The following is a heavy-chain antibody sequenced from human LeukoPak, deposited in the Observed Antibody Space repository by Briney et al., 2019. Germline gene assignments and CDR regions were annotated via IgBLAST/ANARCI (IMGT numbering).Heavy chain of an antibody. CDR2: INPSGRST. Sequence: ASVKVSCKASGYTFTSYYMHWVRQAPGQGLEWMEIINPSGRSTSYAQKFQGRVTMTRDTSTSTVYMELSSLRSEDTAVYYCARDQGSSGYQPPQFDYWGQGTLVTVSS. V-gene: IGHV1-46*01. J-gene: IGHJ4*02. CDR1: GYTFTSYY. CDR3: ARDQGSSGYQPPQFDY. D-gene: IGHD3-22*01.